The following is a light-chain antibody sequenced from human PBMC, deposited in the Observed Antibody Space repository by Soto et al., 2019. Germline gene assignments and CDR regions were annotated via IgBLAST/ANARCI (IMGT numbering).Light chain of an antibody. CDR3: CSYGGSFV. CDR1: SSDVGANKY. V-gene: IGLV2-11*01. CDR2: DVN. J-gene: IGLJ1*01. Sequence: QSALTQPRSVSGSPGQSVTISCTGTSSDVGANKYVSWYQQHPGKAPKLMLFDVNKRPSRVPDRFSGSKSGYTASLTISGLQSEDEADYYCCSYGGSFVFGTGTKVTGL.